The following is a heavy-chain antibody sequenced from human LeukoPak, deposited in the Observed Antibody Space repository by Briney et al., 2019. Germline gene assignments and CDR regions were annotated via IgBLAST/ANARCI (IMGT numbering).Heavy chain of an antibody. Sequence: PGGSLRLSCAASGFTVSSNYMSWVRQAPGKGLEWVSVIYSGGSTYYADSVKGRFTISRDNSKNTLYLQMNSLRAEDTAVYYCASFIYVWGSYPTDYWGQGTLDTVSS. CDR1: GFTVSSNY. CDR3: ASFIYVWGSYPTDY. V-gene: IGHV3-66*01. J-gene: IGHJ4*02. D-gene: IGHD3-16*02. CDR2: IYSGGST.